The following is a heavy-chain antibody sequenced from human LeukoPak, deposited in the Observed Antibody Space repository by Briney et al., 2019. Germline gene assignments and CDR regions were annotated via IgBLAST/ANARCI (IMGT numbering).Heavy chain of an antibody. CDR3: ARWTYYYDSSGYYQPSAAFDI. Sequence: SETLSLTCTVSGGSISSSSYYWGWIRQPPGKGLEWIGSIYYSGSTYYNPSLKSRVTISVDTSKNQFSLKLSSVTAADTAVYYCARWTYYYDSSGYYQPSAAFDIWGQGTMVTVSS. J-gene: IGHJ3*02. CDR2: IYYSGST. D-gene: IGHD3-22*01. CDR1: GGSISSSSYY. V-gene: IGHV4-39*07.